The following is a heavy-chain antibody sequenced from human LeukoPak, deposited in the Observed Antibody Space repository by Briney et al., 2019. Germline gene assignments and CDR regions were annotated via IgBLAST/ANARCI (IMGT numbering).Heavy chain of an antibody. CDR2: IYYSGST. V-gene: IGHV4-39*07. CDR1: GGSISSSSYY. Sequence: SETLSLTCTVSGGSISSSSYYWGWIRQPPGKGLEWIGSIYYSGSTYYNPSLKSRVTISVDTSKNQFSLKLSSVTAADTAVYYCARGVRARYFDLWGRGTLVTVSS. D-gene: IGHD5/OR15-5a*01. CDR3: ARGVRARYFDL. J-gene: IGHJ2*01.